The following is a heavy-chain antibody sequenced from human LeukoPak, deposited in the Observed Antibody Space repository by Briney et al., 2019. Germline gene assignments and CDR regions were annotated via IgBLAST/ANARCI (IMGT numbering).Heavy chain of an antibody. CDR2: INPNSGGT. CDR1: GYTFTGYY. V-gene: IGHV1-2*02. Sequence: ASMKVSCKASGYTFTGYYMHWVRQAPGQGLEWMGWINPNSGGTNYAQKFQGRVTMTRDTSISTAYMELSRLRSDDTAVYYCARAGWRTSYYGMDVWGQGTTVTVSS. D-gene: IGHD5-24*01. J-gene: IGHJ6*02. CDR3: ARAGWRTSYYGMDV.